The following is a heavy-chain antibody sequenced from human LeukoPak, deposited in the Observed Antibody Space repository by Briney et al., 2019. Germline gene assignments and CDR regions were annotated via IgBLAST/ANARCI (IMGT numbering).Heavy chain of an antibody. Sequence: GGSLRLSCAASGFTFSSYSMNWVRQAPGKGLEWVSSISSSSSYIYYADSVKGRFTISRDNSKNTLYLQMNSLRAEDTAVYYCASAYGGNQLDYWGQGTLVTVSS. CDR3: ASAYGGNQLDY. V-gene: IGHV3-21*01. CDR2: ISSSSSYI. CDR1: GFTFSSYS. D-gene: IGHD4-23*01. J-gene: IGHJ4*02.